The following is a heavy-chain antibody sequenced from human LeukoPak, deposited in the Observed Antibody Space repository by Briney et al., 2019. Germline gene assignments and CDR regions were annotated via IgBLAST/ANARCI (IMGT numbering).Heavy chain of an antibody. J-gene: IGHJ4*02. CDR2: ISSSSSYT. Sequence: GGSLRLSCAASGFTFSDYYMSWIRQAPGKGLEWVSYISSSSSYTNYADSVKGRFTISRDNAKNSLYLQMNSLRAEDTAVYYCARVALDYDILTGYYIPVFDYWGQGTPVTVSS. CDR1: GFTFSDYY. CDR3: ARVALDYDILTGYYIPVFDY. V-gene: IGHV3-11*06. D-gene: IGHD3-9*01.